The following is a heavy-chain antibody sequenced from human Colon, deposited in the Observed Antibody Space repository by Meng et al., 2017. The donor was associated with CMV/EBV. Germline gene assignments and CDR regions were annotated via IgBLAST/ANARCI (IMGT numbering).Heavy chain of an antibody. D-gene: IGHD3-10*01. Sequence: QVQLRESGPGLVKPSEPLSLPCTVAVAPITSSYWSWIRQPAGKGLEWIGRVYISGNTNYNPSLKSRVTMSIDTSKNQLSLNIRSVTAADTAVYYCARDSNLSGLAYWGQGTLVTVSS. CDR2: VYISGNT. V-gene: IGHV4-4*07. CDR3: ARDSNLSGLAY. J-gene: IGHJ4*02. CDR1: VAPITSSY.